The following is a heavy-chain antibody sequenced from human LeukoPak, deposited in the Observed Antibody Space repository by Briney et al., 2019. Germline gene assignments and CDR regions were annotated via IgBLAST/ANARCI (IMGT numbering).Heavy chain of an antibody. CDR3: ARVLATGDYYGSGSIDY. CDR1: GGSISSSSYY. CDR2: IYHSGST. J-gene: IGHJ4*02. D-gene: IGHD3-10*01. V-gene: IGHV4-39*07. Sequence: ASETLSLTCTVSGGSISSSSYYWGWIRQPPGKGLEWIGYIYHSGSTYYNPSLKSRVTISVDTSKNQFSLKLSSVTAADTAVYYCARVLATGDYYGSGSIDYWGQGTLVTVSS.